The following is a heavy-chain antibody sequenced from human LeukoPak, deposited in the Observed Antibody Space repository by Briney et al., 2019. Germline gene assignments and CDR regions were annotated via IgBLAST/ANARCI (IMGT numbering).Heavy chain of an antibody. CDR1: GFTFSTYA. V-gene: IGHV3-23*01. CDR3: AKEIWPTVTTPGHTHFDY. CDR2: ISATGSTT. J-gene: IGHJ4*02. Sequence: PGGSLRLSCAASGFTFSTYAMTWVRQAPGKGLESVSLISATGSTTYYADSVKGRFTISRDNSKNTLCLQMNSLRAEDTAVYYCAKEIWPTVTTPGHTHFDYWGQGTLVTVSS. D-gene: IGHD4-17*01.